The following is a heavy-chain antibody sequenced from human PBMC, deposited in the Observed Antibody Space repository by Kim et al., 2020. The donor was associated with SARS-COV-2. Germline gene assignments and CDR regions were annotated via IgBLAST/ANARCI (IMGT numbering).Heavy chain of an antibody. V-gene: IGHV4-30-2*01. J-gene: IGHJ5*02. Sequence: SETLSLTCAVSGGSISSGGYSWSWIRQPPGKGLEWIGYIYHSGSTYYNPSLKSRVTISVDRSKNQFSLKLSSVTAADTAVYYCARGERQYCSGGSCYGSGWFDPWGQGTLVTVSS. CDR1: GGSISSGGYS. CDR3: ARGERQYCSGGSCYGSGWFDP. D-gene: IGHD2-15*01. CDR2: IYHSGST.